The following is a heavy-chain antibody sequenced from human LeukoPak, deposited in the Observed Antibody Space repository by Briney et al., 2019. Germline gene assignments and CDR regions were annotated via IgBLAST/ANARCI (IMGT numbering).Heavy chain of an antibody. D-gene: IGHD5-24*01. CDR3: AKSGYNRFDF. Sequence: GGSLRLSCAASGFTFSDYYMSWVRQAPGKGLEWVSNISGSGSGGSTYYADSVKGRFTISRDNSKNTLYLQMNSLRAEDTAVYYCAKSGYNRFDFWGQGTLVTVSS. CDR2: ISGSGSGGST. J-gene: IGHJ4*02. CDR1: GFTFSDYY. V-gene: IGHV3-23*01.